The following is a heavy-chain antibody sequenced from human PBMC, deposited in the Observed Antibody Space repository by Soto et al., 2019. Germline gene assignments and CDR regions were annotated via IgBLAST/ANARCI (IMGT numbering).Heavy chain of an antibody. Sequence: EVQLLESGGGLVQPGGSLRLSCAASGFTFSSYAMSWVRQAPGKGLEWVSAISGSGGSTYYVDSVKGRFTISRDNSKNTLYLQMNSLRAEDTAVYYCAKASVENYYYYYMDVWGKGTTVTVSS. J-gene: IGHJ6*03. CDR1: GFTFSSYA. V-gene: IGHV3-23*01. CDR2: ISGSGGST. CDR3: AKASVENYYYYYMDV.